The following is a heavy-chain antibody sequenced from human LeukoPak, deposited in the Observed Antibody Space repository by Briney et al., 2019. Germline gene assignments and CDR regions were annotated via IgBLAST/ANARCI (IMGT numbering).Heavy chain of an antibody. Sequence: SETLSLTCTVSGGSMSSYYWSWIRQPPGKGLEWIGEINHSGSTNYNPSLKSRVTISVDTSKNQFSLKLSSVTAADTAVYYCAREIVGATNTIDYWGQGTLVTVSS. CDR2: INHSGST. CDR1: GGSMSSYY. D-gene: IGHD1-26*01. V-gene: IGHV4-34*01. J-gene: IGHJ4*02. CDR3: AREIVGATNTIDY.